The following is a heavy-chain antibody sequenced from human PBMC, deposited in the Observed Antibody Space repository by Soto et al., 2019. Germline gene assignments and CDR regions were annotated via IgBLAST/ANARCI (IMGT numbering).Heavy chain of an antibody. Sequence: GGSLRLCCAASGFTFSSYARSCVRQAPGKGLEWVSAISGSGGSTYYADSVKGRFTISRDNSKNTLYLQMNSLRAEGTAVYYCAKDGPASYYYDSSGYYYFNGAFDIWGQGTMVTVSS. V-gene: IGHV3-23*01. CDR1: GFTFSSYA. D-gene: IGHD3-22*01. J-gene: IGHJ3*02. CDR3: AKDGPASYYYDSSGYYYFNGAFDI. CDR2: ISGSGGST.